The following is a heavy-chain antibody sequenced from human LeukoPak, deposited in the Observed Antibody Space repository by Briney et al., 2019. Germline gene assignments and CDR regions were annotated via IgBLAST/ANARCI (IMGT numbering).Heavy chain of an antibody. CDR2: TYYRSKWYN. Sequence: SQTLSLTCAISGDSVSSNRAAWNWIRQSPSRGLEWLGRTYYRSKWYNDYAPSVKSRVTINPDTSKKQFSLQLNSVTPEDTAVYYCARDPITGDRFDYWGQGTLVTVSS. CDR1: GDSVSSNRAA. D-gene: IGHD7-27*01. J-gene: IGHJ4*02. CDR3: ARDPITGDRFDY. V-gene: IGHV6-1*01.